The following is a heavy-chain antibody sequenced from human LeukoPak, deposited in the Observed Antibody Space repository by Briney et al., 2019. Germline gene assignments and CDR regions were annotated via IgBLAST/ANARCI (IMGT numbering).Heavy chain of an antibody. D-gene: IGHD2-2*01. Sequence: GGSLRLSCAASGFTFSGYVMHWVRQAPGKGLEWVAIISYDGSHKYYADSVKGRFTISSDSSKNTLYLQMNSLRAEDTVVYYCARWSRPGGMDVWGQGNTVTVSS. V-gene: IGHV3-30*03. J-gene: IGHJ6*02. CDR3: ARWSRPGGMDV. CDR1: GFTFSGYV. CDR2: ISYDGSHK.